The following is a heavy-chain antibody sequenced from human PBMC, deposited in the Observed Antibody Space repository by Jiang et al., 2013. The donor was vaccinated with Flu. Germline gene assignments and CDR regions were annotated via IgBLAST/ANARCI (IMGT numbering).Heavy chain of an antibody. CDR1: GGSISSYY. D-gene: IGHD4-17*01. J-gene: IGHJ2*01. CDR2: IYYSGST. Sequence: GSGLVKPSETLSLTCTVSGGSISSYYWSWIRQPPGKGLEWIGYIYYSGSTNYNPSLKSRVTISVDTSKNQFSLKLSSVTAADTAVYYCARHPDYGVWYFDLWGRGTLVTVSS. CDR3: ARHPDYGVWYFDL. V-gene: IGHV4-59*08.